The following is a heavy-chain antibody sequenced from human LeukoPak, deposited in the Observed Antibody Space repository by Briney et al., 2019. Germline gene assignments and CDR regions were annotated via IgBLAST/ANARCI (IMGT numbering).Heavy chain of an antibody. V-gene: IGHV4-59*08. CDR3: ARTVAGPRYYYYYMDV. CDR1: GGSISSYY. J-gene: IGHJ6*03. CDR2: IYYSGST. D-gene: IGHD2-15*01. Sequence: PSETLSLTCTVSGGSISSYYWSWIRQPPGKGLEWIGYIYYSGSTNYNPSLKSRVTISVDTSKNQFSLKLSSVTAADTAVYYCARTVAGPRYYYYYMDVWGKGTTVTVSS.